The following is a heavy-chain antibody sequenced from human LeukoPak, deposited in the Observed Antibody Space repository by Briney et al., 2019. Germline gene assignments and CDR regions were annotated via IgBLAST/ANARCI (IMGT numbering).Heavy chain of an antibody. CDR2: ISYSGTT. Sequence: SETLSLTCTLSGGSISSSSYFWGWIRQPPGKGLDWIGSISYSGTTYYNPSLKSRVTISVDTSKNQFSLRLSSVTAADTAVYYCARRRIQLWLNKSPLDYWGQGTLVTVSS. D-gene: IGHD5-18*01. CDR3: ARRRIQLWLNKSPLDY. CDR1: GGSISSSSYF. J-gene: IGHJ4*02. V-gene: IGHV4-39*07.